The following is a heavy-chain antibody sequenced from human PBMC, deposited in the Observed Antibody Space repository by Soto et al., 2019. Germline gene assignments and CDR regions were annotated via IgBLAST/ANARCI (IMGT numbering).Heavy chain of an antibody. Sequence: GGSLRLSCAASGFTFSSYAMHWVRQAPGKGLEWVAVISYDGSNKYYADSVKGRFTISRDNSKNTLYLQMNSLRAEDTAVYYCARDASPWSGYYPTVNWFDPWGQGTLVTSPQ. V-gene: IGHV3-30-3*01. CDR3: ARDASPWSGYYPTVNWFDP. D-gene: IGHD3-3*01. CDR1: GFTFSSYA. J-gene: IGHJ5*02. CDR2: ISYDGSNK.